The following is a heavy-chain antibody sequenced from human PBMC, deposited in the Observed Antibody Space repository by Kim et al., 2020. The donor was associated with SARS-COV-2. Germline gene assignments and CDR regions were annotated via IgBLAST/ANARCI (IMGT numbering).Heavy chain of an antibody. Sequence: GGSLRLSCAASGFTFSDYYMSWIRQAPGKGLEWVSYISSSSSYTNYADSVKGRFTISRDNAKNSLYLQMNSLRAEDTVVYYCASYKYYYDSSGYYLRSYDAFDIWGQGTMVTVSS. J-gene: IGHJ3*02. D-gene: IGHD3-22*01. CDR2: ISSSSSYT. CDR3: ASYKYYYDSSGYYLRSYDAFDI. V-gene: IGHV3-11*06. CDR1: GFTFSDYY.